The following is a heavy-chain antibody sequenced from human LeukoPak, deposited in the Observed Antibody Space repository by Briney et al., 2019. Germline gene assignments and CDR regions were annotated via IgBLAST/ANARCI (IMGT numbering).Heavy chain of an antibody. Sequence: GGSLRLSCAASGFTFSSYAMHWVRQAPGKGLEWVAVISYDGSNKYYADSVKGRFTISRDNSKNTLYLQMNSLRAEDTAVYYCARDLKLWFGLFDYWGQGTLVTVSS. D-gene: IGHD3-10*01. CDR2: ISYDGSNK. CDR1: GFTFSSYA. J-gene: IGHJ4*02. V-gene: IGHV3-30-3*01. CDR3: ARDLKLWFGLFDY.